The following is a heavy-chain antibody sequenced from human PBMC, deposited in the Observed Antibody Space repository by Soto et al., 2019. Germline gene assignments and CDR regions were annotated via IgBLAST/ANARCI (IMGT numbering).Heavy chain of an antibody. Sequence: QVQLVQSGAEVKKPGASVKVSCKASGYTFTSYGISWVRQAPGQGLEWMGWISAYNGNTNYAQKLQGRVTMTTDTLTXTXSMELRSLRSDDTAVYYCASGPFAAAGMHYYYGMDVWGQGTTVTVSS. V-gene: IGHV1-18*01. CDR1: GYTFTSYG. CDR2: ISAYNGNT. J-gene: IGHJ6*02. D-gene: IGHD6-13*01. CDR3: ASGPFAAAGMHYYYGMDV.